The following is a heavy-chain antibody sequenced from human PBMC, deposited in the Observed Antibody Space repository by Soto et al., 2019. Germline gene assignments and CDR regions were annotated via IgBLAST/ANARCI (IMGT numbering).Heavy chain of an antibody. CDR1: GFTVSINY. J-gene: IGHJ4*02. V-gene: IGHV3-66*04. Sequence: EVQLVESGGGLVQPGGSLRLSCAASGFTVSINYMSWVRQAPGKGLEWVSVIYSGGSTYYADFVKGRFTISRDNSKNTLYLQMNRLRAEDTAVYYCARQWGSSWYGDYWGQGTLVTVSS. D-gene: IGHD6-13*01. CDR2: IYSGGST. CDR3: ARQWGSSWYGDY.